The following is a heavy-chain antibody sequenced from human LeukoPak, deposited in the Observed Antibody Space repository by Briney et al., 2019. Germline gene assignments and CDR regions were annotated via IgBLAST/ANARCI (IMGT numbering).Heavy chain of an antibody. CDR1: GYTFTGYY. D-gene: IGHD6-19*01. J-gene: IGHJ6*03. Sequence: GASVKVSCKASGYTFTGYYKHWVRQAPGQGLEWMGRINPNSGGTNYAQKFQGRVTMTRDTSISTAYMELSRLRSDDTAVYYCARGKGSSGWYLESYYYYYMDVWGKGTTVTVSS. V-gene: IGHV1-2*06. CDR2: INPNSGGT. CDR3: ARGKGSSGWYLESYYYYYMDV.